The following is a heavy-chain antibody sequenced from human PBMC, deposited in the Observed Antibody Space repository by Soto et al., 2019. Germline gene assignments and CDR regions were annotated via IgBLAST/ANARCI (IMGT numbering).Heavy chain of an antibody. D-gene: IGHD2-15*01. V-gene: IGHV1-69*13. Sequence: VSSVKVSCKASGGTFSSYAISWVRQAPGQGLEWMGGIIPIFGTANYAQKFQGRVTITADESTSTAYMELSSLRSEDTAVYYCARPPNCSGGSCYSHYYGMDLWGPGTTVRVYS. J-gene: IGHJ6*02. CDR1: GGTFSSYA. CDR3: ARPPNCSGGSCYSHYYGMDL. CDR2: IIPIFGTA.